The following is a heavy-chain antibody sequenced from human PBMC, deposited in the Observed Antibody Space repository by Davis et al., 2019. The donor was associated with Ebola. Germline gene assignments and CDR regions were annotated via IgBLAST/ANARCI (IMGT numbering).Heavy chain of an antibody. CDR2: IYYSGST. J-gene: IGHJ6*02. CDR1: GFTFSNAW. CDR3: ARFQAVAGILGDYYYGMDV. Sequence: GSLRLSCAASGFTFSNAWMSWIRQPPGKGLEWIGYIYYSGSTNYNPSLKSRVTISVDTSKNQFSLKLSSVTAADTAVYYCARFQAVAGILGDYYYGMDVWGQGTTVTVSS. D-gene: IGHD6-19*01. V-gene: IGHV4-59*01.